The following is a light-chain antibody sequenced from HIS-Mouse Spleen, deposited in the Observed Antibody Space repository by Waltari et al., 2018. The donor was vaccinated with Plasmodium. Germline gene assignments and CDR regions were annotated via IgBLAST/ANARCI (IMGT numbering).Light chain of an antibody. CDR3: QQFNSYPLT. Sequence: AIQLTKSPSSLSASVGDRVTIPCRASQGISSALAWYQQKPGKAPKLLIYDASSLESGVPSRVSGSGSGTDFTLTISSLQPEDFATYYCQQFNSYPLTFGGGTKVEIK. V-gene: IGKV1-13*02. CDR1: QGISSA. CDR2: DAS. J-gene: IGKJ4*01.